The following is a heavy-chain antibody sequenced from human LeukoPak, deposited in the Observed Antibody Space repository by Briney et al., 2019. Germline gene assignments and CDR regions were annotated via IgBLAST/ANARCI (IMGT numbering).Heavy chain of an antibody. J-gene: IGHJ1*01. CDR2: INQDGSEK. CDR3: ARESTGWYNSSWYGFRN. CDR1: GFTFSGYW. D-gene: IGHD6-13*01. Sequence: GGSLRLSCAASGFTFSGYWMSWVRQAPGKGLEWVANINQDGSEKYYVDSVKGRFTISRDNAKNSLFLQMGSLRVEDTAVYYCARESTGWYNSSWYGFRNWGQGTLVSVSS. V-gene: IGHV3-7*01.